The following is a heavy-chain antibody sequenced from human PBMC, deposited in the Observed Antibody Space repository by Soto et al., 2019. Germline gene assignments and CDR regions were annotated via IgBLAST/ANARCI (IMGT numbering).Heavy chain of an antibody. Sequence: PGGSLRLSCAASGFTFSSYAMSWVRQAPGKGLEWVSAISGSGGSTYYADSVKGRFTISRDNSKNTLYLQMNSLRAEDTAVYYCAKDRDIVVVPAPYYMAVWGQGTTVTVS. CDR2: ISGSGGST. D-gene: IGHD2-2*01. V-gene: IGHV3-23*01. CDR1: GFTFSSYA. CDR3: AKDRDIVVVPAPYYMAV. J-gene: IGHJ6*03.